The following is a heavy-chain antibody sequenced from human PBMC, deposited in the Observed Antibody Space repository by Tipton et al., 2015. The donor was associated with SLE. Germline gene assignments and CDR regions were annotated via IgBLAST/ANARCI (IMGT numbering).Heavy chain of an antibody. CDR3: ANGGGQVDPFDY. CDR1: GGSISSYY. CDR2: IYYSGST. D-gene: IGHD1-26*01. V-gene: IGHV4-59*01. Sequence: TLSLTCTVSGGSISSYYWSWIRQPPGKGLEWIGYIYYSGSTNYNPSLKSRVTISVDTSKNQFSLKLSSVTAADTAVYYCANGGGQVDPFDYWGQGTLVTVSS. J-gene: IGHJ4*02.